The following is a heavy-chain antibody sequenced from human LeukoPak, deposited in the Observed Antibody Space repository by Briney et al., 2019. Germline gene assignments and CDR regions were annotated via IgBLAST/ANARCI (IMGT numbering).Heavy chain of an antibody. D-gene: IGHD3-10*01. CDR2: INPNSGGT. CDR3: ARAILWFGAPYYMDV. CDR1: GYTFTGYY. J-gene: IGHJ6*03. Sequence: GASVTVSSKASGYTFTGYYMHWVRQAPGQGLEWMGWINPNSGGTNYAQKFQGRVTMTRDTSISTAYMELSRLRSDDTAVYYCARAILWFGAPYYMDVWGKGNTVSVSS. V-gene: IGHV1-2*02.